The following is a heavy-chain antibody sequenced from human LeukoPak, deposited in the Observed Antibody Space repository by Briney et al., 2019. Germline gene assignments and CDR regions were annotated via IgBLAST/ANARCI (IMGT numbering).Heavy chain of an antibody. D-gene: IGHD3-22*01. V-gene: IGHV3-48*01. CDR2: ISSSSSTI. CDR3: ARGAYYYED. CDR1: GFTFSIYS. J-gene: IGHJ4*02. Sequence: SGGSLRLSCAASGFTFSIYSMNWVRQAPGKGLEWVSYISSSSSTIYYADSVKGRFTISRDNAKNSLYLQMNSLRAEDTAVYYCARGAYYYEDWGQGTLVTVSS.